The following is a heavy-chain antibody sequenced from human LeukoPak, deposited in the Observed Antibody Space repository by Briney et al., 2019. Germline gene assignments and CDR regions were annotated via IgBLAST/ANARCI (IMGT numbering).Heavy chain of an antibody. CDR2: ISDSGSTT. J-gene: IGHJ4*02. CDR3: AKGGYCGATNCYIDY. CDR1: GVTFSTYA. Sequence: GGSLRLSCVASGVTFSTYAMNWVRQVPGKGLEWVSLISDSGSTTYHADSVKGRFTISRDNSKNTLYLQMNSLSAEDSAVYYCAKGGYCGATNCYIDYWGQGTLVTVSS. D-gene: IGHD2-2*02. V-gene: IGHV3-23*01.